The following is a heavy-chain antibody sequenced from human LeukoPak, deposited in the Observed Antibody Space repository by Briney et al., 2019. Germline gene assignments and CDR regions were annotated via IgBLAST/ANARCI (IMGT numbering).Heavy chain of an antibody. J-gene: IGHJ4*02. Sequence: GGSLRLSCAVSGITLSNYGMSWVRQAPGKGLEWVAGISDSGGRTNYADSVKGRFTISRDNPKNTLYLQMNSLRTEDTAVYFCAKRGVVIRAILVGFHKEAYYFDSWGQGALVTVSS. CDR2: ISDSGGRT. V-gene: IGHV3-23*01. CDR3: AKRGVVIRAILVGFHKEAYYFDS. D-gene: IGHD2-21*01. CDR1: GITLSNYG.